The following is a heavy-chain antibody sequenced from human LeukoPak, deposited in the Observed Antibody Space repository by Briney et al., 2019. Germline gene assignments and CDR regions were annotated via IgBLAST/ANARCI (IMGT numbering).Heavy chain of an antibody. J-gene: IGHJ5*02. Sequence: SETLSLTCTVSRGSISDYYWSWIRQPPGEGLEWIGSIYYSGSTYYNPSLKSRVTISVDTSKNQFSLKLSSVTAADTAVYYCARHPEEEWVPNWFDPWGQGTLVTVSS. D-gene: IGHD3-3*01. CDR1: RGSISDYY. V-gene: IGHV4-59*05. CDR3: ARHPEEEWVPNWFDP. CDR2: IYYSGST.